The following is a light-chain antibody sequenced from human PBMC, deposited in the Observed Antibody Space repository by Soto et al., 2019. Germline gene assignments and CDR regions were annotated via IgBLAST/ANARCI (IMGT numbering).Light chain of an antibody. J-gene: IGKJ1*01. CDR1: QSVNSAY. CDR2: GAS. CDR3: QQYGSSPRT. Sequence: EIVLTQSPGTLSLSPGERAIVSCRASQSVNSAYLAWYQQKPGQAPRLLISGASTRATGIPDRFSGSGSETDFTLSITRLEPEDFAVYYCQQYGSSPRTFGQGTKVEVK. V-gene: IGKV3-20*01.